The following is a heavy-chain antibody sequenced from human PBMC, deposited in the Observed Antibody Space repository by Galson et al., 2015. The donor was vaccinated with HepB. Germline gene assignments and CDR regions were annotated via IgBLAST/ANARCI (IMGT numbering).Heavy chain of an antibody. V-gene: IGHV5-51*01. CDR3: ARRDGNGPSLILGDY. Sequence: QSGAEVKKPGESLKISCKGSGYAFSNYWIGWVRQKPGKGLEWMGIIYPGDSDMRYNPSLRGHFSMSADKSISTVYLQWSSLEASDTAMYYCARRDGNGPSLILGDYWGQGSLVTVSS. CDR2: IYPGDSDM. D-gene: IGHD2-8*01. J-gene: IGHJ4*02. CDR1: GYAFSNYW.